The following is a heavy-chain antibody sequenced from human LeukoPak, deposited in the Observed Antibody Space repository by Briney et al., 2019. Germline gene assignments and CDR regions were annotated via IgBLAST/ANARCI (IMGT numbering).Heavy chain of an antibody. V-gene: IGHV3-53*01. J-gene: IGHJ4*02. CDR3: ARGYYYDGSGNYSDN. D-gene: IGHD3-22*01. CDR1: GFTVSSNY. Sequence: GGSLRLSCAASGFTVSSNYMSWVRQAPGKGLEWVSTIYSGGTTYYADSVKGRFTISRDNSKNTLYLQANSLRADDAAVYYCARGYYYDGSGNYSDNWGQGTLVTVSS. CDR2: IYSGGTT.